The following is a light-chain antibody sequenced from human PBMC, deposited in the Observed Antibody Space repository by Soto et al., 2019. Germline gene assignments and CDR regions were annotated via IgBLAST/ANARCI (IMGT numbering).Light chain of an antibody. CDR1: QSVRSTY. Sequence: EIVLTQSPGTLSLSPGERAALSCRATQSVRSTYLAWYQQKPGQAPRLLIYGASNRATGIPDRFSGSESGRDFTLTISRLEPEDFAVYYCQQYGSSQWTFGQGTKVDNK. V-gene: IGKV3-20*01. CDR2: GAS. J-gene: IGKJ1*01. CDR3: QQYGSSQWT.